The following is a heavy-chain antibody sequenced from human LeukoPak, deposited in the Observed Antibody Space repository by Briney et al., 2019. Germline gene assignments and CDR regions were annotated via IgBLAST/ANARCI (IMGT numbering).Heavy chain of an antibody. J-gene: IGHJ3*02. CDR3: ARDYPRYKDTAMAIGVRAFDI. CDR2: IIPIFGTA. CDR1: GGTFSSYA. V-gene: IGHV1-69*06. Sequence: ASVKVSCKASGGTFSSYAISWVRQAPGQGLEWMGGIIPIFGTANYAQKFQGRVTITADKSTSTAYMELSSLRSEDTAVYYCARDYPRYKDTAMAIGVRAFDIWGQGTMVTVSS. D-gene: IGHD5-18*01.